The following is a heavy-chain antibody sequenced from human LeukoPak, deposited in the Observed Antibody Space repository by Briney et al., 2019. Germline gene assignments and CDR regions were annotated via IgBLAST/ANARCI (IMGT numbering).Heavy chain of an antibody. J-gene: IGHJ3*02. CDR1: GFTFSSYA. V-gene: IGHV3-23*01. D-gene: IGHD2-15*01. Sequence: GGSLRLSCAASGFTFSSYAMSWVRQAPGKGLEWVSAISGSGGSTYYADSVKGRFTISRDNSKNTLYLQMNSLRAEDTAVYYCAKDLGYCSGGSCRLFGAFDIWGQGTMVTVSS. CDR3: AKDLGYCSGGSCRLFGAFDI. CDR2: ISGSGGST.